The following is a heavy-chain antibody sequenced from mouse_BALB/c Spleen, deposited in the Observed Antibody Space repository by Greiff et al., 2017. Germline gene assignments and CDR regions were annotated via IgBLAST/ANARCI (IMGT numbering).Heavy chain of an antibody. J-gene: IGHJ2*01. V-gene: IGHV5-4*02. Sequence: EVQGVESGGGLVKPGGSLKLSCAASGFTFSDYYMYWVRQTPEKRLEWVATISDGGSYTYYPDSVKGRFTISRDNAKNNLYLQMSSLKSEDTAMYYCAREPYWGQGTTLTVSS. CDR2: ISDGGSYT. CDR1: GFTFSDYY. CDR3: AREPY.